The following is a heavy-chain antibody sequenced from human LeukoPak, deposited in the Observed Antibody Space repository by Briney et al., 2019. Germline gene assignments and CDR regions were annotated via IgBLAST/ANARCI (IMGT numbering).Heavy chain of an antibody. CDR1: GFSFSSYG. Sequence: GRSLRLSCAASGFSFSSYGMHWVRQAPGKGLEWVAVIWYDGSKKYYADSVKGRFIISRDNSRNTLYLQMNSLRAEDTALYYCAKDSYPHYYDSSGCFDYWGQGTLVTVSS. CDR2: IWYDGSKK. CDR3: AKDSYPHYYDSSGCFDY. D-gene: IGHD3-22*01. V-gene: IGHV3-33*06. J-gene: IGHJ4*02.